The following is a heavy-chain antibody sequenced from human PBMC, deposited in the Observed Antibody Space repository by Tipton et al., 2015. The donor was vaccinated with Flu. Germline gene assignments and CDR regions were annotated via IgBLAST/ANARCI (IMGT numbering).Heavy chain of an antibody. CDR1: GFTFSSYG. J-gene: IGHJ6*02. D-gene: IGHD3-22*01. CDR2: IWYDGSNK. Sequence: SLRLSCAASGFTFSSYGMHWVRQAPGKGLEWVAVIWYDGSNKYYADSVKGRFTISRDNSKNTLYLQMNSLRAEDTAVYYCARDLGIVVVIGTYGMDVWGQGTTVTVSS. CDR3: ARDLGIVVVIGTYGMDV. V-gene: IGHV3-33*01.